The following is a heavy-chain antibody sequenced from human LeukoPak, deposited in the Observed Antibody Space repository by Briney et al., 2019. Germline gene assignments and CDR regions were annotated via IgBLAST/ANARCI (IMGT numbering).Heavy chain of an antibody. Sequence: ASVKVSCKASGYTFTGYYFHWVRQAPGQGLEWMGWINPNTAGTHYAQKFLGRVTLTWDSSISTAYMELNRLTSDDTAVYYCATSDGDYTAGYYYYMGVWGKGTSVTVSS. V-gene: IGHV1-2*02. D-gene: IGHD4-17*01. CDR2: INPNTAGT. CDR3: ATSDGDYTAGYYYYMGV. CDR1: GYTFTGYY. J-gene: IGHJ6*03.